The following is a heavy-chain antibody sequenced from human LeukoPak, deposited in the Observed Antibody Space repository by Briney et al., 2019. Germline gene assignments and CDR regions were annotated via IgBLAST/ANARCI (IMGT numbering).Heavy chain of an antibody. V-gene: IGHV3-33*01. J-gene: IGHJ4*02. CDR2: IWFDGSKK. D-gene: IGHD2-21*02. CDR3: ARGTVTAPDY. CDR1: GFTFRLYG. Sequence: GGSLRLSCAASGFTFRLYGMHWVRQAPGKGLEWVTLIWFDGSKKYYADSVKGRFTVSRDSSKNILYLQMNSLRAEDTAVYYCARGTVTAPDYWGQGTLATVSS.